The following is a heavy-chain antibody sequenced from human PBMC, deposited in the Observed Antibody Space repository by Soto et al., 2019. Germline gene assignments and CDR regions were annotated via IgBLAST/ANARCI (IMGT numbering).Heavy chain of an antibody. J-gene: IGHJ3*02. V-gene: IGHV1-18*01. CDR1: GYTFTSCG. D-gene: IGHD1-26*01. CDR2: ISAANGNT. CDR3: ARGPQYGGSLSGGGDAFDI. Sequence: ASVKVSCKDSGYTFTSCGFSWVRQAPGQGIEGMGWISAANGNTNYAKKRQGRDTMTTDTSTSTAYMELRGRRSDDTAVYYWARGPQYGGSLSGGGDAFDIWGQGTMVTVSS.